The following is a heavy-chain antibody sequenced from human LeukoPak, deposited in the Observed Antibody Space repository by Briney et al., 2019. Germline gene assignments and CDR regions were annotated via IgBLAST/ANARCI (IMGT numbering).Heavy chain of an antibody. V-gene: IGHV3-23*01. CDR2: ITATSSST. CDR3: AKVTYGSGTYGAFDY. D-gene: IGHD3-10*01. J-gene: IGHJ4*02. Sequence: AGGSLRLSCAASGFTFSSYGMSWVRQAPGKGLEWVSAITATSSSTHDADSVQGRFTISRDNSKNTLYLQMNSLRPEDTAIYYCAKVTYGSGTYGAFDYWGQGTLVTVSS. CDR1: GFTFSSYG.